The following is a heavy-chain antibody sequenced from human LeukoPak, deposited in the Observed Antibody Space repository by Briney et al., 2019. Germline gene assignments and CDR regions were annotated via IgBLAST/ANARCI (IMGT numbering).Heavy chain of an antibody. Sequence: ASVKVSCKVSGYTLTELSMHWVRQAPGKGLEWMGGFDPEDGETIYAQKFQGRVTMTEDTSTDTAYMELSSLRSEDTAVYYCATAPYYGSGSPHDYWGQGTLVTVPS. CDR2: FDPEDGET. CDR3: ATAPYYGSGSPHDY. D-gene: IGHD3-10*01. V-gene: IGHV1-24*01. CDR1: GYTLTELS. J-gene: IGHJ4*02.